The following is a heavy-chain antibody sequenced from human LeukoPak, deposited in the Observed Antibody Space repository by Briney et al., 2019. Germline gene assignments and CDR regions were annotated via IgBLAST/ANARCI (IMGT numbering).Heavy chain of an antibody. CDR2: ISGSGGST. CDR3: AKPGTLGSPVAWFDP. V-gene: IGHV3-23*01. D-gene: IGHD6-19*01. J-gene: IGHJ5*02. CDR1: GFTFSSYA. Sequence: GRSLRLSCAASGFTFSSYAMSWVRQAPGKGLEWVSAISGSGGSTYYADSVKGRFTISRDNSKNTLYLQMNSLRAEDTAVYYCAKPGTLGSPVAWFDPWGQGTLVTVSS.